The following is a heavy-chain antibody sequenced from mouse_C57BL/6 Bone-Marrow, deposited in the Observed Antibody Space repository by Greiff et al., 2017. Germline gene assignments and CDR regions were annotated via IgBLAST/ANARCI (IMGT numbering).Heavy chain of an antibody. CDR1: GYTFTSYR. CDR2: IHPSDSDT. CDR3: AKTKGYYAMDY. V-gene: IGHV1-74*01. J-gene: IGHJ4*01. Sequence: VQLQQPGAELVKPGASVKVSCKASGYTFTSYRMHWVKQRPGQGLEWIGSIHPSDSDTNYNQKFKGKDTLTVDKSSSTAYMQLSSLTSEDAAVYYCAKTKGYYAMDYWGQGTSVTVSS.